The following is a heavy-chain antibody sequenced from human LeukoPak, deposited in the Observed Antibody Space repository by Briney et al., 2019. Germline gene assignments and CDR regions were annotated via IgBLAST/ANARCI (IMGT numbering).Heavy chain of an antibody. CDR2: TFTSGGT. D-gene: IGHD6-19*01. CDR1: GGSMSPYY. J-gene: IGHJ4*02. CDR3: ARHGSSGWYPYDY. Sequence: PSETLSLTCTVSGGSMSPYYWSWIRQTPGKGLEWIGYTFTSGGTNYNPSLKSRVTISVDTSKNHFSLKLSSVTAADTAVYYCARHGSSGWYPYDYWGQGTLVTVSS. V-gene: IGHV4-4*09.